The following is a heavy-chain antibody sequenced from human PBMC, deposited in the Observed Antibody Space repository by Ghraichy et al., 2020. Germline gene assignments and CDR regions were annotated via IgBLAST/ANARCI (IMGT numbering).Heavy chain of an antibody. V-gene: IGHV4-59*08. J-gene: IGHJ5*02. CDR2: IYYSGST. D-gene: IGHD3-22*01. CDR3: ARLLYYDSSGQPIDP. Sequence: SETLSLTCTVSGGSISSYYWSWIRQPPGKGLEWIGYIYYSGSTNYNPSLKSRVTISVDTSKNQFSLKLSSVTAADTAVYYCARLLYYDSSGQPIDPWGQGTLVTVSS. CDR1: GGSISSYY.